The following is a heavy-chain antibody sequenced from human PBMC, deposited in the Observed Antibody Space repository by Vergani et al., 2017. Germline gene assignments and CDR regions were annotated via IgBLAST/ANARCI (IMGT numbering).Heavy chain of an antibody. CDR2: VSGSSATP. V-gene: IGHV3-23*01. CDR3: TKDNVPGYYDSSGYCDY. Sequence: EVQLLESGGGLVQPGGSLRLSCAASGFSFPGYAMSWVRQAPGKGLEWVSSVSGSSATPYYADSVKGRFIISRDNSKNTLHLQMNSLRADDTAVYYCTKDNVPGYYDSSGYCDYWGQGTLVTVSS. J-gene: IGHJ4*02. D-gene: IGHD3-22*01. CDR1: GFSFPGYA.